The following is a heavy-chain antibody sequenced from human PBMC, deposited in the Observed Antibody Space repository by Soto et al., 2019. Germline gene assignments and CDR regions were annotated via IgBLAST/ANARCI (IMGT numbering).Heavy chain of an antibody. CDR1: GFTFSSYD. Sequence: HPGGSLRLSCAASGFTFSSYDMHWVRQATGKGLEWVSAIGTAGDTYYPGSVKGRFTISRENAKNSLYLQMNSLRAGDTAVYYCARGPQKPYYYYYMDVWGKGTTVTVSS. CDR3: ARGPQKPYYYYYMDV. J-gene: IGHJ6*03. CDR2: IGTAGDT. V-gene: IGHV3-13*01.